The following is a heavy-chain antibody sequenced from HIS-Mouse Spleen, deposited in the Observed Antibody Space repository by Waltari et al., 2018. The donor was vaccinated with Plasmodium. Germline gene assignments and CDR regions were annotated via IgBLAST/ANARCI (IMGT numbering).Heavy chain of an antibody. CDR3: ARESSSSWYFDY. J-gene: IGHJ4*02. CDR2: IKQDGSEK. CDR1: GSTFSSYW. D-gene: IGHD6-13*01. V-gene: IGHV3-7*01. Sequence: EVQLVESGGGLVQPGGSLRLSCAASGSTFSSYWMSWVRQAPGKGLEWVANIKQDGSEKYYVDSVKGRFTISRDNAKNSLYLQMNSLRAEDTAVYYCARESSSSWYFDYWGQGTLVTVSS.